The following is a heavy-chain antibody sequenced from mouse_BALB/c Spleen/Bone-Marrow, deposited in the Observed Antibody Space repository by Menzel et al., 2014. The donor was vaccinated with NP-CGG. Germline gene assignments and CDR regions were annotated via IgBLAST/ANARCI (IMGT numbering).Heavy chain of an antibody. CDR1: GFSLTSYG. J-gene: IGHJ2*01. CDR2: IWAGGST. CDR3: AREGRYYGKRYYFDY. V-gene: IGHV2-9*02. D-gene: IGHD1-1*01. Sequence: VKLVDSGPGLVAPSQSLSITCTVSGFSLTSYGVHWVRQPPGKGLEWLGVIWAGGSTNYNSALMSRLSISKDDSKSQVFLKMNSLQTDDTAMYYCAREGRYYGKRYYFDYWGQGTTLTVSS.